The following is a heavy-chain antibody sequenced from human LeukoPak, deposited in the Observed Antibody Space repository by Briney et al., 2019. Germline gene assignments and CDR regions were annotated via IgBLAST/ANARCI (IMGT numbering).Heavy chain of an antibody. CDR2: IYYSGST. V-gene: IGHV4-39*01. J-gene: IGHJ4*02. CDR3: ARHVDIYCSSTSCYRYYFDY. CDR1: GGSISSSSYY. D-gene: IGHD2-2*01. Sequence: SETLSLTCTVSGGSISSSSYYWGWIRQPPGKGLEWIGSIYYSGSTYYNPSLKSRVTISVDTSKNQFSLKLSSVTAAGTAVYYCARHVDIYCSSTSCYRYYFDYWGQGTLVTVSS.